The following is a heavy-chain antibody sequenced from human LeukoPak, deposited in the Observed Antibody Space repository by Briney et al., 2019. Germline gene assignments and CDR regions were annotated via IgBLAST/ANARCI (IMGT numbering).Heavy chain of an antibody. Sequence: GRSLRLSCAASGFTFSRYAMHWVRQAPGKGLEWVAVISYDGSNKYYADSVKGRFTISRDNSKNTLYLQMNSLRAEDTAVYYCARFSGRNWGQGTLVTVSS. V-gene: IGHV3-30-3*01. CDR3: ARFSGRN. CDR1: GFTFSRYA. D-gene: IGHD2-15*01. CDR2: ISYDGSNK. J-gene: IGHJ4*02.